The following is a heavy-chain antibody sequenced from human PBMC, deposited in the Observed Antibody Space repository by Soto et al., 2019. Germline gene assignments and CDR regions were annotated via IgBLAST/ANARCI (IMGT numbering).Heavy chain of an antibody. D-gene: IGHD2-2*02. Sequence: ASVKVSCKASGYTFTGYYMHWVRQAPGQGLEWMGWINPNSGGTNYAQKFQGWVTMTRDTSISTAYMELSRLRSDDTAVYYCARGSSTSCYRSCNWFDRWGQGTLVTVSS. V-gene: IGHV1-2*04. J-gene: IGHJ5*02. CDR3: ARGSSTSCYRSCNWFDR. CDR2: INPNSGGT. CDR1: GYTFTGYY.